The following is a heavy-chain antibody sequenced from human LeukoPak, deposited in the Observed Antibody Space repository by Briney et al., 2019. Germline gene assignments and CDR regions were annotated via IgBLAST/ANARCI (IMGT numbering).Heavy chain of an antibody. CDR3: ARVRYFDWFPDAFDI. V-gene: IGHV3-21*01. Sequence: PGGSLRLSCAASGFPFSSYSMNWVRQAPGKGLEWVSSISSSSSYIYYADSVKGRFTISRDNAKNSLYLQMNSLRAEDTAVYYCARVRYFDWFPDAFDIWGQGTMVTVSS. CDR2: ISSSSSYI. CDR1: GFPFSSYS. J-gene: IGHJ3*02. D-gene: IGHD3-9*01.